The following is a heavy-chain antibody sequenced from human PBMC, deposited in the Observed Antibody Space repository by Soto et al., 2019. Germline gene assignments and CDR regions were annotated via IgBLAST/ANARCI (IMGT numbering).Heavy chain of an antibody. Sequence: PGGSLRLSCAASGFMFSNHGMHWVRQAPGKGLEWVAVIWSDGNNRYYADSVKGRFTSSRDNSKNTVYLQMNSLRAEDTALYYCAKGFKTIEGPLDYWGQGTLVTVSS. CDR2: IWSDGNNR. J-gene: IGHJ4*02. CDR3: AKGFKTIEGPLDY. D-gene: IGHD1-26*01. V-gene: IGHV3-33*06. CDR1: GFMFSNHG.